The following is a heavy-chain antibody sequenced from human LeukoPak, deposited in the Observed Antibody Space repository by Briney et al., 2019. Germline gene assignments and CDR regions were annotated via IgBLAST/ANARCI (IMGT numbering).Heavy chain of an antibody. CDR3: ARGYSSSWYEGEIFDY. V-gene: IGHV3-48*04. Sequence: PGESLKISCKASGYSFTTYWIGWVRQVPGKGLEWVSYISSSSSTIYYADSVKGRFTISRDNAKNSLYLQMNSLRAEDTAVYYCARGYSSSWYEGEIFDYWGQGTLVTVSS. D-gene: IGHD6-13*01. CDR2: ISSSSSTI. J-gene: IGHJ4*02. CDR1: GYSFTTYW.